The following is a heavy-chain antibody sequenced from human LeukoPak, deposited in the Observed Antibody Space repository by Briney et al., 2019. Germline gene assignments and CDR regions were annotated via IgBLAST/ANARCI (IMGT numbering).Heavy chain of an antibody. D-gene: IGHD3-22*01. CDR2: IYHSGST. J-gene: IGHJ5*02. Sequence: PSQTLSLTCAVSGGSISSGGYSWSWIRQPPGKDLEWIGYIYHSGSTYYNPSLKSRVTISVDRSKNQFSLKLSSVTAADTAVYYCARLHYDSSGYFGGNWFDPWGQGTLVTVSS. CDR1: GGSISSGGYS. CDR3: ARLHYDSSGYFGGNWFDP. V-gene: IGHV4-30-2*01.